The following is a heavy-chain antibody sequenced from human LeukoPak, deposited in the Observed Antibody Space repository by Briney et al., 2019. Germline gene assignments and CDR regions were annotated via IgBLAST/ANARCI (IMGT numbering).Heavy chain of an antibody. Sequence: PSETLSLACAVSGGSISSGGYYWSWIRQPPGKGLEWIGYIYYSGSTNYNPSLKSRVTISVDTSKNQFSLKLSSVTAADTAVYYCARGKELGYWGQGTLVTVSS. CDR3: ARGKELGY. CDR1: GGSISSGGYY. CDR2: IYYSGST. V-gene: IGHV4-61*08. J-gene: IGHJ4*02.